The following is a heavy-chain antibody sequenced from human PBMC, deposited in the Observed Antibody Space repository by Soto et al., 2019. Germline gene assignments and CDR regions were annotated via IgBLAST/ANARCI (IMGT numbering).Heavy chain of an antibody. V-gene: IGHV4-31*03. D-gene: IGHD3-3*01. CDR1: GGSISSGGYY. CDR3: ARAAAADFWSGYSYSTGYNWFDP. J-gene: IGHJ5*02. CDR2: IYYSGST. Sequence: SETLSLTCTVSGGSISSGGYYWSWIRQHPGKGLEWIGYIYYSGSTYYNPSLKSRVTISVDTSKNQLSLKLSSVTAADTAVYYCARAAAADFWSGYSYSTGYNWFDPWGQGTLVTVSS.